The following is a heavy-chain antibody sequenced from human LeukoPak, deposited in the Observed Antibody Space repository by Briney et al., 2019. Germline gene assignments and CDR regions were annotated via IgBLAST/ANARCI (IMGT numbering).Heavy chain of an antibody. CDR3: ARKSGTVRGAMIDY. CDR1: GFTLSYYA. D-gene: IGHD3-10*01. Sequence: PGGSLRLSCAASGFTLSYYAMHWVRQAPGKGLEWVAIMSYDGSLTYYGDSVKGRFTISRDTSKKTLYLQMNSLRAEDTAVYYCARKSGTVRGAMIDYWGQGALVTVSS. CDR2: MSYDGSLT. V-gene: IGHV3-30-3*01. J-gene: IGHJ4*02.